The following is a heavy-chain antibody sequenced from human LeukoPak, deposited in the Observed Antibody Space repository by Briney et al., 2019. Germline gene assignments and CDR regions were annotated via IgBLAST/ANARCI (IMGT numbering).Heavy chain of an antibody. CDR2: IYYSGST. V-gene: IGHV4-59*01. CDR3: AMDYASGSYVWFDP. CDR1: GGSISSYY. J-gene: IGHJ5*02. Sequence: SETLSLTCTVSGGSISSYYWSWIRQPPGKGLEWIGYIYYSGSTNYNPSLKSRVTISVDTSKNQFSLKLSSVTAADTAVYYCAMDYASGSYVWFDPWGQGTLVTVSS. D-gene: IGHD3-10*01.